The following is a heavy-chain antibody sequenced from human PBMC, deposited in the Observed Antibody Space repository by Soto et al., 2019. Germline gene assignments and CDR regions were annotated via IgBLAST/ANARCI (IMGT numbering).Heavy chain of an antibody. D-gene: IGHD6-13*01. CDR1: GFTFNNFA. V-gene: IGHV3-30*04. Sequence: QVQLVESGGGVVQPGRSLRLSCAASGFTFNNFAMHWVRQAPGKGLGWMAVISYDGSHKDYRDSVKGRFTVSRDNSKNTLYLQMNSLRDEDTAMYYCAKVKTSSWYGFDAFDIWGLGTMVTVSS. CDR3: AKVKTSSWYGFDAFDI. J-gene: IGHJ3*02. CDR2: ISYDGSHK.